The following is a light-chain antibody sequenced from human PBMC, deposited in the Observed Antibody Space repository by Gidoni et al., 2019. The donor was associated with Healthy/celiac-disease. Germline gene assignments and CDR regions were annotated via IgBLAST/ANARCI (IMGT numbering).Light chain of an antibody. Sequence: DIQMTQSPSSLSASVGDRVTITCRASQSISSYLNWYQQKPGKAPKLLMYAASNLQSGVPSRFSGSGSGTDFTLTISSLQPEDFATYYCQQSYSSLSFGGXTKVEIK. V-gene: IGKV1-39*01. CDR1: QSISSY. J-gene: IGKJ4*01. CDR3: QQSYSSLS. CDR2: AAS.